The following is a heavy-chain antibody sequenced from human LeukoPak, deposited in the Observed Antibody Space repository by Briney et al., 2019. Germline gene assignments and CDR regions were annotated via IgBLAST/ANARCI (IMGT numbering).Heavy chain of an antibody. V-gene: IGHV3-66*01. J-gene: IGHJ4*02. CDR1: GFTVSSNY. CDR2: IYSASST. CDR3: ATGTTVTTAFDY. D-gene: IGHD4-11*01. Sequence: GGSLRLSCAASGFTVSSNYMTWVRQPPGKGLEWVSIIYSASSTHYVDSVKGRFTISRDNSKNTVYLQMISLRADDTAVYYCATGTTVTTAFDYWGQGTLVTVSS.